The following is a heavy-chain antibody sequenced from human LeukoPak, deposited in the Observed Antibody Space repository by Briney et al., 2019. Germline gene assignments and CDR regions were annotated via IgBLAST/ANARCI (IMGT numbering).Heavy chain of an antibody. CDR2: IIPIFGTA. CDR3: ARGLSEDLNPLPHDY. D-gene: IGHD3/OR15-3a*01. V-gene: IGHV1-69*13. Sequence: GASVKVSCKASGGTFSSYAISWVRQAPGQGLEWMGGIIPIFGTANYAQKFQGRVTITADESTSTAYMELSSLRSEDTAVYYCARGLSEDLNPLPHDYWGQGTLVTVSS. CDR1: GGTFSSYA. J-gene: IGHJ4*02.